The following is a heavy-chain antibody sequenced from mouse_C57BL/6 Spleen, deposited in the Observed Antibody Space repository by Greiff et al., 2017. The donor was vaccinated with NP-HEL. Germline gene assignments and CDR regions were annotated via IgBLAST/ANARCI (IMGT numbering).Heavy chain of an antibody. V-gene: IGHV2-2*01. J-gene: IGHJ1*03. Sequence: VQLVESGPGLVQPSQSLSITCTVSGFSLTSYGVHWVRQSPGKGLEWLGVIWSGGSTDYNAAFISRLSISKDNSKSQVFFKMNSLQADDTAIYYCARMNYYRGYFDVWGTGTTVTVSS. D-gene: IGHD1-1*01. CDR1: GFSLTSYG. CDR2: IWSGGST. CDR3: ARMNYYRGYFDV.